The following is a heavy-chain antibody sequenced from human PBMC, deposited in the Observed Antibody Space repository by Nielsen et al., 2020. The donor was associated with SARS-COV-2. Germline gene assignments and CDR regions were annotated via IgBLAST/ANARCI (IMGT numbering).Heavy chain of an antibody. CDR1: GFTFSSYG. CDR3: AKDGGSSWYRAFHYFDY. Sequence: GGSLRLSCAASGFTFSSYGMHWVRQAPGKGLEWVAVISYDGSNKYYADSVKGRFTISRDNSKNTLYLQMNSLRAEDTAVYYCAKDGGSSWYRAFHYFDYGGQGTLVTVSS. J-gene: IGHJ4*02. V-gene: IGHV3-30*18. D-gene: IGHD6-13*01. CDR2: ISYDGSNK.